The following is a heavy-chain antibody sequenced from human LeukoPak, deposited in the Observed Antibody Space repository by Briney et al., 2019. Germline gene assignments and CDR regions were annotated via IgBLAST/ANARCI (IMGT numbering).Heavy chain of an antibody. CDR3: ARDSPFGDPEGFDY. CDR2: ISSSSSTI. V-gene: IGHV3-48*04. D-gene: IGHD3-10*01. Sequence: GGSLRLSCAASGFTFSSYSVNWVRQAPGKGLEWVSYISSSSSTIYYADSVEGRFTISRDNAKNSLYLQMNSLRAEDTAVYYCARDSPFGDPEGFDYWGQGTLVTVSS. CDR1: GFTFSSYS. J-gene: IGHJ4*02.